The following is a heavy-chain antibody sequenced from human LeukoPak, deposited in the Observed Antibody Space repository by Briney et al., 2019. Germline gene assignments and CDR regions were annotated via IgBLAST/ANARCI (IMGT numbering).Heavy chain of an antibody. J-gene: IGHJ3*02. CDR2: INPNSGGT. CDR3: ARVGRLIKATVTTEAFDI. D-gene: IGHD4-17*01. CDR1: GYTFTGYY. V-gene: IGHV1-2*02. Sequence: ASVKVSCKASGYTFTGYYMHWVRQAPGQGLEWMGWINPNSGGTNYAQRFQGRVTMTRDTSISTAYMELSRLRPDDTAVYYCARVGRLIKATVTTEAFDIWGQGTMVTVSS.